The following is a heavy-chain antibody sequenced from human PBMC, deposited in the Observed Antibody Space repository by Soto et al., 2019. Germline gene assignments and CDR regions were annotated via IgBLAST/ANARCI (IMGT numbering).Heavy chain of an antibody. D-gene: IGHD6-6*01. J-gene: IGHJ4*02. V-gene: IGHV1-69*06. CDR1: GGTFSSYA. CDR2: IIPIFGTA. CDR3: ARGGAARPSFDYFDY. Sequence: SVKVSCKASGGTFSSYAISWVRQAPGQGLEWMGGIIPIFGTANYAQKFQGRVTITADKSTSTAYMELSSLRSEDTAVYYCARGGAARPSFDYFDYWGQGTLVTVSS.